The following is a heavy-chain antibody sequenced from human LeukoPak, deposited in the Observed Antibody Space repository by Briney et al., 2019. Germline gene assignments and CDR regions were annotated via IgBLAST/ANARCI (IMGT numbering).Heavy chain of an antibody. J-gene: IGHJ4*02. V-gene: IGHV3-23*01. CDR3: AKDYDILTGYLDFDY. Sequence: PGGSLRLSCAASGFIFSSYAMSWVRQAPGKGLEWVSAISGSGGSTYYADSVKGRFTISRDNSKNTLYLQMNSLRAEDTAEYYCAKDYDILTGYLDFDYWGQGTLVTVSS. CDR2: ISGSGGST. CDR1: GFIFSSYA. D-gene: IGHD3-9*01.